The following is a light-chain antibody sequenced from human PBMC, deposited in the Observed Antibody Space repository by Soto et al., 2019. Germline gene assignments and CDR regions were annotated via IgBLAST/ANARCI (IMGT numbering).Light chain of an antibody. V-gene: IGKV1-5*03. Sequence: DIQMTQSPSTLSASVGDRVTITCRASQSISSWLAWYQQKPGKAPKLLIYTASSLESGVTSRFSGSGSGTEFTLTISSLQPDDFATYYCQQYNSYPWTFGQGNKVEIK. CDR2: TAS. J-gene: IGKJ1*01. CDR1: QSISSW. CDR3: QQYNSYPWT.